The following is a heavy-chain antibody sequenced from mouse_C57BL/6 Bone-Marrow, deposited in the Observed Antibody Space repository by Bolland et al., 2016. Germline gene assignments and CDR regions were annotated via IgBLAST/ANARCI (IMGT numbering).Heavy chain of an antibody. V-gene: IGHV1-64*01. CDR3: ARWYFDV. CDR2: HPNSGST. Sequence: HPNSGSTNYNEKFKSKATLTVDKSSSTAYMQLSSLRSEDSAVYYCARWYFDVWGTG. J-gene: IGHJ1*03.